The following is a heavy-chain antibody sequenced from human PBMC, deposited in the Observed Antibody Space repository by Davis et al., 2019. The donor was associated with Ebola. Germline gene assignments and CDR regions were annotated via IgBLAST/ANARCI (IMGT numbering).Heavy chain of an antibody. J-gene: IGHJ6*04. CDR1: GGSSGGNF. CDR2: INHSGST. D-gene: IGHD3-10*01. V-gene: IGHV4-34*01. CDR3: SREGAEVQGVIVNYYYYGMDV. Sequence: MPSETLSLTCPVYGGSSGGNFWSWVSQPPGKGLEWIGEINHSGSTNYNPSLKRRVTISVDTSKNQFSLKLSSVTAADTAVYYCSREGAEVQGVIVNYYYYGMDVWGKGTTVTVSS.